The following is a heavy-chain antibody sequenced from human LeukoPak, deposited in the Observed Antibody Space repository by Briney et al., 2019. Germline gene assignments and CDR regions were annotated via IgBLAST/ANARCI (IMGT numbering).Heavy chain of an antibody. J-gene: IGHJ4*02. V-gene: IGHV4-59*01. CDR1: GDSISTYY. D-gene: IGHD1-26*01. Sequence: SETLSLTCTVSGDSISTYYWTWIRQPPGKGLEWIGYISHSGTSSYNPSLQSRVSMSVDPSGNLFSLNLSSVTAADTAHYYCARIKGVGATYFDDWGPGTLVSVSS. CDR2: ISHSGTS. CDR3: ARIKGVGATYFDD.